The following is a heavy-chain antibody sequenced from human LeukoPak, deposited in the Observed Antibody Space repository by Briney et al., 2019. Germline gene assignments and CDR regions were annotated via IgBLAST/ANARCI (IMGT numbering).Heavy chain of an antibody. CDR2: ISYDGSNK. D-gene: IGHD5-24*01. J-gene: IGHJ5*02. CDR1: GFTFSSYA. CDR3: ARGQYWFDP. V-gene: IGHV3-30*04. Sequence: GRSLRLSCAASGFTFSSYAMHWVRQAPGKGLEWVAVISYDGSNKYYADSVKGRFTISRDNSKNTLYLQMNSLRAEDTAVCYCARGQYWFDPWGQGTLVTVSS.